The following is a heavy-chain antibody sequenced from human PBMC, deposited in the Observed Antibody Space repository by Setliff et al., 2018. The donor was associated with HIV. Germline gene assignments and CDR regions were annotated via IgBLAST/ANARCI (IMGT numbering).Heavy chain of an antibody. V-gene: IGHV3-74*01. CDR1: GFIFSDYW. CDR2: IGRDGTVA. CDR3: GRDVHDAAADN. Sequence: PGGSLRLSCVPSGFIFSDYWMHWVRRGPGRGLEWVSRIGRDGTVANYADSVKGRFTISRDNARNTLFLQMNSLGVEDTALYYCGRDVHDAAADNWGRGTLVTVSS. D-gene: IGHD6-13*01. J-gene: IGHJ4*02.